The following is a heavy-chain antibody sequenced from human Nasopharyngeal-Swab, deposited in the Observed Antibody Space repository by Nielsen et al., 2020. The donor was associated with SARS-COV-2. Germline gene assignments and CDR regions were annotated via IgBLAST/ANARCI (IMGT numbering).Heavy chain of an antibody. V-gene: IGHV3-30*04. CDR2: ISYDGSNK. CDR1: GFTFSSYA. Sequence: GESLKISCAASGFTFSSYAMHWVRQAPGKGLEWVAVISYDGSNKYYADSVKGRFTISRDNSKNTLYLQMNSLRAEDTAVYYCARERGGTWRDYYYYYDMDVWGQGTTVTVSS. CDR3: ARERGGTWRDYYYYYDMDV. J-gene: IGHJ6*02. D-gene: IGHD3-16*01.